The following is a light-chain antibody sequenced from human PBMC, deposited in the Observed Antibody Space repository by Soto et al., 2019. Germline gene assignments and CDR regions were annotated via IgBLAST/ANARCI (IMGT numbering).Light chain of an antibody. CDR3: QQRAGSST. CDR1: QTISSW. CDR2: KAS. V-gene: IGKV1-5*03. J-gene: IGKJ5*01. Sequence: DIQMTQSPSTLSGSVGDRVTITCRASQTISSWLAWYQQKPGKAPKLLIYKASTLKSGVPSRFSGSGSGTDFTLTLSSLEPEDFAVYYCQQRAGSSTFGQGTRLEIK.